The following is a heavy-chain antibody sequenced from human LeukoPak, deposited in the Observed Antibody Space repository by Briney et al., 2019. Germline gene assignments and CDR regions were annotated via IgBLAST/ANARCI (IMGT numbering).Heavy chain of an antibody. J-gene: IGHJ6*03. CDR2: IYYSGST. CDR1: GGSISSGDYY. CDR3: ARRTPNHYYYYRDV. V-gene: IGHV4-30-4*01. D-gene: IGHD1/OR15-1a*01. Sequence: SETLSLTCTVSGGSISSGDYYWSWIRQPPGKGLEWIGYIYYSGSTYYNPSLKSRVTISVDTSKNQFSLKLSSVTAADTAVYYCARRTPNHYYYYRDVWGKGTTVTVFS.